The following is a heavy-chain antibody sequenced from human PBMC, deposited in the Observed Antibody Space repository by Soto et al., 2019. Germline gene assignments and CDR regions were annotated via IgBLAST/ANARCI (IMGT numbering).Heavy chain of an antibody. V-gene: IGHV2-5*02. CDR2: IYWDDDK. J-gene: IGHJ4*02. CDR1: GFSLSTSGVG. CDR3: AHFPRLVPAAND. Sequence: QITLKESGPTLVKPTQTLTLTCTFSGFSLSTSGVGVGWIRQPPGKALEWLALIYWDDDKRYSPSLKSRLTTTKDTSKNQVVLTMTNMDPVDTATYYCAHFPRLVPAANDWGQGTLVTVSS. D-gene: IGHD2-2*01.